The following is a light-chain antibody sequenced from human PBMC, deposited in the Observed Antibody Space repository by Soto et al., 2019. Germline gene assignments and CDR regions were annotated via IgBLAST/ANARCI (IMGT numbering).Light chain of an antibody. CDR3: QQRSNWPQT. V-gene: IGKV3-11*01. J-gene: IGKJ1*01. CDR1: QSVSSY. CDR2: ESS. Sequence: ETVLTQSPATLSLAAGARGPRSWRASQSVSSYLAWYQQKPGQAPRLLIYESSNRATGIPARFSGSGSGTDFILTISSLEPEDFAVYYWQQRSNWPQTFGQGTKVDI.